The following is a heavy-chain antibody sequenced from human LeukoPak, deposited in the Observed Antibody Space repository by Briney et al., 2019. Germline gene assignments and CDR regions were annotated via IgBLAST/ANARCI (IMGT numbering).Heavy chain of an antibody. J-gene: IGHJ6*02. Sequence: GRSLRPSCAASGFTFSSYGMHWVRQAPGKGLEWVAVISYDGSNKYYADSVKGRFTISRDNSKNTLYLQMNSLRAEDTAVYYCAKLGWWELPLEEDYYYGMDVWGQGTTVTVSS. CDR1: GFTFSSYG. V-gene: IGHV3-30*18. D-gene: IGHD1-26*01. CDR2: ISYDGSNK. CDR3: AKLGWWELPLEEDYYYGMDV.